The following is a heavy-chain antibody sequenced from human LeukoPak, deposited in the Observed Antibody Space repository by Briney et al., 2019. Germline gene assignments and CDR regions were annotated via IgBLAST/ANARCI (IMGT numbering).Heavy chain of an antibody. V-gene: IGHV1-69*02. D-gene: IGHD3-22*01. CDR2: IIPILGIA. CDR3: ARGPFWGDSSGYPHFDY. Sequence: ASVKVSCKASVGTYSSYTISWVRQAPGQGLEWMGRIIPILGIANYAQKFQGRVTITADKSTSTAYMELSSLRSEDTAVYYCARGPFWGDSSGYPHFDYWGQGTLVTVSS. J-gene: IGHJ4*02. CDR1: VGTYSSYT.